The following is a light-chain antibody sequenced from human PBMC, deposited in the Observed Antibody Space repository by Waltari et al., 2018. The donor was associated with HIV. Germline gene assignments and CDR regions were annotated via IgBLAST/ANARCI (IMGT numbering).Light chain of an antibody. CDR2: EVS. J-gene: IGLJ2*01. CDR1: SSDIGTYKY. CDR3: SSFASSTTLA. V-gene: IGLV2-14*01. Sequence: QSALAQPASVSGSPGQSITISCTGSSSDIGTYKYVSWYQQHPSKAPKLIIHEVSNRRSGVSNRFSGSKSGNTASLTISGLQPEDEADYYCSSFASSTTLAFGGGTKVTVL.